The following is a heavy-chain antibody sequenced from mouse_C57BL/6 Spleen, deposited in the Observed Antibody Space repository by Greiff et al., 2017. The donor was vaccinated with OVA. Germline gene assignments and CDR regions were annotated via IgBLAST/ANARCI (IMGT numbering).Heavy chain of an antibody. CDR2: ISSGGSYT. V-gene: IGHV5-6*01. D-gene: IGHD3-1*01. CDR1: GFTFSSYG. Sequence: EVQLVESGGDLVKPGGSLKLSCAASGFTFSSYGMSWVRQTPDKRLEWVAPISSGGSYTYYPDSVKGRFTISRDNAKNTLYLQMSSLKSEDTAMYYCARHGGDSDYFDYWGQGTTLTVSS. CDR3: ARHGGDSDYFDY. J-gene: IGHJ2*01.